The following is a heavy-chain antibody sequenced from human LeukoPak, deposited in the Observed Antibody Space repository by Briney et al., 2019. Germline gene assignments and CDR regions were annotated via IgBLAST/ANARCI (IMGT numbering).Heavy chain of an antibody. CDR2: IKQDGSEK. CDR3: ARDPGLYYYDSSGYYDY. V-gene: IGHV3-7*01. CDR1: GFTFSSYW. J-gene: IGHJ4*02. D-gene: IGHD3-22*01. Sequence: PGGSLRLSCAASGFTFSSYWMSWVRQAPGKGLEWVANIKQDGSEKYYVDSVKGRFTISRDNAKNSLYLQMNSLRAEDTAVYYCARDPGLYYYDSSGYYDYWGQGTLVTVSS.